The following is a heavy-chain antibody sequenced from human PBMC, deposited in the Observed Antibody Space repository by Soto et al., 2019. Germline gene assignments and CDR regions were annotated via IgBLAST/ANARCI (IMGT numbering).Heavy chain of an antibody. J-gene: IGHJ4*02. D-gene: IGHD3-3*01. Sequence: SETLSLTCTVSGGSIISYYWTWIRQPPGKGLEWIGHFYYSGSTYYNPSLKSRVSMSGDTSKHQFSLRLTSVTAADTAVYYCARVFGNFWSVHHVDNWGQGTLVTVSS. CDR1: GGSIISYY. CDR3: ARVFGNFWSVHHVDN. CDR2: FYYSGST. V-gene: IGHV4-59*01.